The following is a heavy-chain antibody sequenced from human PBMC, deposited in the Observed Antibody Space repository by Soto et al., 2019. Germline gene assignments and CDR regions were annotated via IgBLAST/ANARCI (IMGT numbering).Heavy chain of an antibody. J-gene: IGHJ3*02. D-gene: IGHD3-9*01. V-gene: IGHV4-59*08. Sequence: QVQLQESGPGLVKPSETLSLTCTVSGGSISNHYWSWIRQTPGKGLEWLGYIYYRGNTKYNPSLKSRVTISLDTSKTQFSLSLPSVTAADTAVYYCARPRTDILPGFAFEIWGQGTMVTVSS. CDR2: IYYRGNT. CDR1: GGSISNHY. CDR3: ARPRTDILPGFAFEI.